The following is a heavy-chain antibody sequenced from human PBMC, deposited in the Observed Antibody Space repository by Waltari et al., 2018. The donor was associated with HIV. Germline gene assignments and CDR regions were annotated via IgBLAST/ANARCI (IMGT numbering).Heavy chain of an antibody. Sequence: QVQLVQSGAEVTKPGSSVRVSCKASGGTFSSYAISWVRQAPGQGLEWMGGISPICETANDAQKFQGRVTITADESTSTAYMELSSLRSEDTAVYYCARGGDYDSSGYFDYWGQGTLVTVSS. CDR3: ARGGDYDSSGYFDY. CDR1: GGTFSSYA. V-gene: IGHV1-69*12. CDR2: ISPICETA. D-gene: IGHD3-22*01. J-gene: IGHJ4*02.